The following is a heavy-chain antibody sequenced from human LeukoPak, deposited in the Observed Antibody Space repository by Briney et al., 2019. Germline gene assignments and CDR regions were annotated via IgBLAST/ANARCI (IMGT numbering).Heavy chain of an antibody. Sequence: PGGSLRLSCAPSGFTFSSFPLTWVRQPPGKGLEWVSTISGGASRTYYADSVKGRFTISMDMSNSTLFLQMSSLRVEDTAVYYCAQDGRVRGIIPHYFDSWGQGDLVTV. CDR3: AQDGRVRGIIPHYFDS. J-gene: IGHJ4*02. D-gene: IGHD3-10*01. CDR2: ISGGASRT. CDR1: GFTFSSFP. V-gene: IGHV3-23*01.